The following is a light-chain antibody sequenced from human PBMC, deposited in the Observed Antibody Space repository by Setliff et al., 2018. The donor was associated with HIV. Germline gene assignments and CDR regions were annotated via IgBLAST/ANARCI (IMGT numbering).Light chain of an antibody. CDR3: CSYTSSSTHV. V-gene: IGLV2-14*03. CDR2: DVS. CDR1: SRDVGGHNY. Sequence: SALAQPASVSGSLGQSITMSCTGTSRDVGGHNYVSWYQQHTGKAPKPMIYDVSNRTSGVSNRFSGSKSGNTASLTISGLQAEDEADYYCCSYTSSSTHVFGTGTKVTVL. J-gene: IGLJ1*01.